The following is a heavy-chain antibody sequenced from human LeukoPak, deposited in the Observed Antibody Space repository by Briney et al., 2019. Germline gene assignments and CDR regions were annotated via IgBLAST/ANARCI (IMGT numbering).Heavy chain of an antibody. J-gene: IGHJ3*02. V-gene: IGHV3-33*01. CDR1: GFTFSSYG. Sequence: PGRSLRLSCAASGFTFSSYGMHWVRQAPGKGLEWVAVIWYDGSNKYYADSVKGRFTISRDNSKNTLYLQMNSLRAEDTAVYYCARYSWQLAAFDIWGQGTMVTVSS. CDR3: ARYSWQLAAFDI. CDR2: IWYDGSNK. D-gene: IGHD6-13*01.